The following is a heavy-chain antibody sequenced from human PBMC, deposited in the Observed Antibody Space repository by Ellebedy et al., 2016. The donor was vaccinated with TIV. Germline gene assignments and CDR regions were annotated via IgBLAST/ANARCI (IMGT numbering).Heavy chain of an antibody. CDR3: ARGRGYSLGPTIDDY. Sequence: GGSLRLXXAASGFTFSSYWMSWVRQAPGKGLEWVAVIWYDGSNKYYADSVKGRFTISRDNSKNTLYLQMNSLRAEDTAVYYCARGRGYSLGPTIDDYWGQGTLVTVSS. D-gene: IGHD5-18*01. J-gene: IGHJ4*02. CDR2: IWYDGSNK. V-gene: IGHV3-33*08. CDR1: GFTFSSYW.